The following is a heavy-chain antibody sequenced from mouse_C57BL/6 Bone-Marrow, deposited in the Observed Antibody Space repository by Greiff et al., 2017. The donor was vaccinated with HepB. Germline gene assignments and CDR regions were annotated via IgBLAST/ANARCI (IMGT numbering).Heavy chain of an antibody. D-gene: IGHD1-1*01. V-gene: IGHV1-54*01. Sequence: QVQLQQSGAELVRPGTSVKVSCKASGYAFTNYLIEWVKQRPGQGLEWIGVINPGSGGTNYNEKFKGKATLTADKSSSTAYMQLSSLTSEDSAVYFCARWILRSSFAYWGQGTLVTVSA. CDR2: INPGSGGT. CDR1: GYAFTNYL. CDR3: ARWILRSSFAY. J-gene: IGHJ3*01.